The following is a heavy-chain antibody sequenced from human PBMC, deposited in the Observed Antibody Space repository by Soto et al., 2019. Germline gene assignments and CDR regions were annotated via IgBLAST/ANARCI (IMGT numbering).Heavy chain of an antibody. CDR1: GFTFSSYA. V-gene: IGHV3-30-3*01. J-gene: IGHJ4*02. D-gene: IGHD3-10*01. CDR3: ARAVLLWFGELSGPPDY. CDR2: ISYDGSNK. Sequence: PGGSLRLCCAASGFTFSSYAMHWVRQAPGKGLEWVAVISYDGSNKYYADSVKGRFTISRDNSKNTLYLQMNSLRAEDTAVYYCARAVLLWFGELSGPPDYWGQGTLVTVSS.